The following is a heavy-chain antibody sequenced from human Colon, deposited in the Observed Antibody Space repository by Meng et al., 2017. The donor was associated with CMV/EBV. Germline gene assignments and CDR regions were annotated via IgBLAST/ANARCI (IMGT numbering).Heavy chain of an antibody. CDR1: GSSTSYY. CDR2: IYYTGST. J-gene: IGHJ4*02. V-gene: IGHV4-59*13. Sequence: GSLRLSCSVSGSSTSYYWHWSRQSPGKGLEWIGFIYYTGSTHYNPSLESRVTISLDTSNKEVSLKLASVTVADSALYFCVRSSYDGVFDFWGQGRLVTVSS. CDR3: VRSSYDGVFDF. D-gene: IGHD5-12*01.